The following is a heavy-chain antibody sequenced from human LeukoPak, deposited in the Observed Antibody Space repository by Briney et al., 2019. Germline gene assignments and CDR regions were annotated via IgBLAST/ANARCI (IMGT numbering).Heavy chain of an antibody. J-gene: IGHJ4*02. CDR3: AREYYYDSSGYPDY. CDR1: GFTFDDYG. CDR2: INWNGGST. D-gene: IGHD3-22*01. V-gene: IGHV3-20*04. Sequence: GGSLRLSCAASGFTFDDYGMSWVRQAPGKGLEWVSGINWNGGSTAYADSVKGRFTISRDNAKNSLYLQMNSLRAEDTAVYYCAREYYYDSSGYPDYWGQGTLVTVSS.